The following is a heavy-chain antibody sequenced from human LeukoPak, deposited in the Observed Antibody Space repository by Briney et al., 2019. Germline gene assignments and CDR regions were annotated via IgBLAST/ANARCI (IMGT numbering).Heavy chain of an antibody. Sequence: SETLSLTCAVYGGSFGGYYWSWIRQPPGKGLEWVGEINHSGSTNYNPSLKSRVTISVDTSKNQFSLKLSSVTAADTAVYYCARGGGEYCSGGSCYADFDYWGQGTLVTVSS. D-gene: IGHD2-15*01. CDR1: GGSFGGYY. CDR2: INHSGST. CDR3: ARGGGEYCSGGSCYADFDY. J-gene: IGHJ4*02. V-gene: IGHV4-34*01.